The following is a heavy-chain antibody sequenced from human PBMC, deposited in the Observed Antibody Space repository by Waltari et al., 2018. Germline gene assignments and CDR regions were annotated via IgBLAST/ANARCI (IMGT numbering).Heavy chain of an antibody. Sequence: QVQLQESGPGLVKPSETLSLTCTVSGGSVSSYYWSWIRQPPGKGLEWIGYIYYSGSTNYNPSLKSRVTISVDTSKNQFSLKLSSVTAADTAVYYCARALVPAAISYYYYYMDVWGKGTTVTVSS. CDR1: GGSVSSYY. J-gene: IGHJ6*03. V-gene: IGHV4-59*02. CDR2: IYYSGST. D-gene: IGHD2-2*01. CDR3: ARALVPAAISYYYYYMDV.